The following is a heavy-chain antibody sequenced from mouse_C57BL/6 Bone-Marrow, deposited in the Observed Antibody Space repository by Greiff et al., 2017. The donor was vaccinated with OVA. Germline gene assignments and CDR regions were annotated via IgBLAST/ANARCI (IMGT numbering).Heavy chain of an antibody. CDR3: TKSAY. CDR2: IDPGSYDT. Sequence: EVQVLQSGAELVRPGASVKLSCTVSGFNFKDYYIHWVKQRPEQGLEWIGWIDPGSYDTDYASKFKGKATLTADTSSSTAYLQLSSLTSEDSAVYYCTKSAYWGQGTLVTVSA. CDR1: GFNFKDYY. J-gene: IGHJ3*01. V-gene: IGHV14-4*01.